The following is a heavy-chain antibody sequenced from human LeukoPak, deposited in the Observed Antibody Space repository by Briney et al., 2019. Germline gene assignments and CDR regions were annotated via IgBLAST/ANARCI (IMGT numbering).Heavy chain of an antibody. CDR1: GFAFSSYW. CDR2: MGQDGSET. V-gene: IGHV3-7*01. CDR3: ARDTYRLNDY. Sequence: GGSLRLSCAVSGFAFSSYWMTWVRHAPGKGLEWVATMGQDGSETFYADSVKGRFTISRDNMKNSLFLQMNSLRAEDTAVYFCARDTYRLNDYWGQGTLVTVYS. J-gene: IGHJ4*02.